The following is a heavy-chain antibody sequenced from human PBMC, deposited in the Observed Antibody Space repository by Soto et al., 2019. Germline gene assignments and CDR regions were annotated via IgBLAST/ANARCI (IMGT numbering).Heavy chain of an antibody. CDR1: GFTFSSYA. D-gene: IGHD3-16*02. Sequence: GGSLRLSCAASGFTFSSYAMHWVRQAPGKGLEWVAVISYDGSNKYYADSVKGRFTISRDNAKNTLYLQMNSLRAEDTAVYYCARNLRLGELSFKRNYYYDVDVWGEGTTVTVAS. CDR2: ISYDGSNK. J-gene: IGHJ6*04. CDR3: ARNLRLGELSFKRNYYYDVDV. V-gene: IGHV3-30-3*01.